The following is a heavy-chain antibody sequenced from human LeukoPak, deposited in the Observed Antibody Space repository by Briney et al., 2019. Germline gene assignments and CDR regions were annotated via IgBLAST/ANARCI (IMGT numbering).Heavy chain of an antibody. V-gene: IGHV4-59*01. CDR2: IYYSGST. D-gene: IGHD6-13*01. Sequence: PSETLSLTCTVSGGSISSYYWSWIRQPPGKGLEWIGYIYYSGSTNYNPSLKSRVTISVDTSKNQFSLKLSPVTAADTAVYYCARASSSWPNYYYYGMDVWGQGTTVTVSS. J-gene: IGHJ6*02. CDR3: ARASSSWPNYYYYGMDV. CDR1: GGSISSYY.